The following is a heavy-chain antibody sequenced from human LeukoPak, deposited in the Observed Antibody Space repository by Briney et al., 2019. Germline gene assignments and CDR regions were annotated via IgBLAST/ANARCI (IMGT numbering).Heavy chain of an antibody. D-gene: IGHD6-19*01. CDR1: GFTFSSYA. V-gene: IGHV3-23*01. CDR2: ISGSGGST. CDR3: AKSLFLAVAGLFDY. Sequence: GGSLRLSCAASGFTFSSYAMNWVRQAPGKGLEWVSAISGSGGSTYYADSVKGRFTFSRDNSKNTLYLQMNSLRAEDTAVYYCAKSLFLAVAGLFDYWGQGTLVTVSS. J-gene: IGHJ4*02.